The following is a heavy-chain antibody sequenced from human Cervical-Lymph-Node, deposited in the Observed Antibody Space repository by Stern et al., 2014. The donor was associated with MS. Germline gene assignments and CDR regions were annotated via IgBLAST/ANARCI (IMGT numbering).Heavy chain of an antibody. CDR1: GFTFGDYA. J-gene: IGHJ4*02. CDR2: IGSNAYGGTT. Sequence: EVQLVESGGGLVQPGRSLRLSCTASGFTFGDYAMSWVRQAPGQGLEWVGFIGSNAYGGTTEYAASVKGRFTISRDDSKSIAYLQMNSLKTEDTAVYYCTRDLDYGDYGPFDYWGQGTLVTVSS. V-gene: IGHV3-49*04. CDR3: TRDLDYGDYGPFDY. D-gene: IGHD4-17*01.